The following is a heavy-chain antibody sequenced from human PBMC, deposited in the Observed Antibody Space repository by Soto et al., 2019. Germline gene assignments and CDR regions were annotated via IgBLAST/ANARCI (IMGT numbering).Heavy chain of an antibody. CDR2: TYYKSKWYY. V-gene: IGHV6-1*01. CDR3: ARGSWDDVSGHYYMDV. J-gene: IGHJ6*03. Sequence: SQTLSLTCDISGDSVSSNSAGCNWIRKTPSRGLEWLGRTYYKSKWYYTYAASVKSRITVSPDTSKNQFSLQLTSVTPEDTAVYYCARGSWDDVSGHYYMDVWDKGTTVTVSS. D-gene: IGHD1-1*01. CDR1: GDSVSSNSAG.